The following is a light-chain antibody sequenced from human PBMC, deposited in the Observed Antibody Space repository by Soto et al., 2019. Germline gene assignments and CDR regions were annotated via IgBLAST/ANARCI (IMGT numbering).Light chain of an antibody. Sequence: DIQMTQSPSSLSASVGDRVTITCRASQAIDQSLAWYQQKPGQVPKLLIYSASTLHSGVPSRFSGSGSGAHFTLTITGLQPEDVATYYCQEHNGDLPVAFGPWTTVDV. CDR1: QAIDQS. V-gene: IGKV1-27*01. CDR2: SAS. CDR3: QEHNGDLPVA. J-gene: IGKJ3*01.